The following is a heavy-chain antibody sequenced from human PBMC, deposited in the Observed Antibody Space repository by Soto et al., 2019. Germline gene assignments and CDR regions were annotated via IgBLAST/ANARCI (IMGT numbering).Heavy chain of an antibody. J-gene: IGHJ6*02. CDR2: IIPIYGSA. D-gene: IGHD5-12*01. V-gene: IGHV1-69*12. CDR1: GGTFSRNA. Sequence: QAQLVQSGAAVKKPGSSVKVSCKVSGGTFSRNAICWVRQAPGQGLEWMGGIIPIYGSANYAQNFQGRVTISADESTSTAYMELVNLRSEDTAVYYCARDEGYSGYAEGTDVWGQGTTITVSS. CDR3: ARDEGYSGYAEGTDV.